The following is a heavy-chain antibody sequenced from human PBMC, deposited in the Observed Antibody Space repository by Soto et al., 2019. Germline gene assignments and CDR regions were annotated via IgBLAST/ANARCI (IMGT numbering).Heavy chain of an antibody. J-gene: IGHJ6*02. CDR1: GYSFTSYW. Sequence: PGESPKISCKGSGYSFTSYWIGWVRQMPGKGLEWMGIIYPGDSDTRYSPSFQGQVTISADKSISTAYLQWSSLKASDTAMYYCARLPGYCSSTSCDLYYYYGMDVWGQGTTVTVSS. V-gene: IGHV5-51*01. CDR2: IYPGDSDT. CDR3: ARLPGYCSSTSCDLYYYYGMDV. D-gene: IGHD2-2*01.